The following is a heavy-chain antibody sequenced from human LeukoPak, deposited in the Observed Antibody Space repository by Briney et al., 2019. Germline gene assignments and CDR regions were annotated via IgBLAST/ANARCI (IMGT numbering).Heavy chain of an antibody. CDR1: GGYITSSSYY. V-gene: IGHV4-39*01. D-gene: IGHD5-18*01. CDR3: ARHIETQLWLRQAFDY. CDR2: IYYSGST. J-gene: IGHJ4*02. Sequence: PSETLSLTCTVSGGYITSSSYYWGWIRQPPGKGLEWIGSIYYSGSTYYNPSLKSRVTISVDTSKNQFSLKLSSVTAADTAVYYCARHIETQLWLRQAFDYWGQGTLVTVSS.